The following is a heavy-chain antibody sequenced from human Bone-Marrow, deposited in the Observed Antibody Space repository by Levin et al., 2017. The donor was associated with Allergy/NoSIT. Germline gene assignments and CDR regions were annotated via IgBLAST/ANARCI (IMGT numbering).Heavy chain of an antibody. D-gene: IGHD6-19*01. Sequence: TGGSLRLSCVGSGFTFSRYAMSWVRQAPGRGLEWVASVNNGCNANYGDSVKGRFTVSRDKSRNNLDLQMNSLRGDDTAIYYCAKDHLSSGWPAFDYWGQGTRVSVSS. CDR1: GFTFSRYA. CDR3: AKDHLSSGWPAFDY. CDR2: VNNGCNA. J-gene: IGHJ4*02. V-gene: IGHV3-23*05.